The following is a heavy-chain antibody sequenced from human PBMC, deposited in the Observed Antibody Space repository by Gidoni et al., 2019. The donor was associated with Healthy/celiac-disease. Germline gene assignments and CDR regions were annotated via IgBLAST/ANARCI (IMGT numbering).Heavy chain of an antibody. Sequence: QVQLVQSGAEVKKPGASVKVSCKASGYTFTGYYMHWVRQAPGQGLEWMGWINPNSGGTNYAQKFQGRVTMTRDTSISTAYMELSRLRSDDTAVYYCARETRIAVAATDAFDIWGQGTMVTVSS. J-gene: IGHJ3*02. CDR3: ARETRIAVAATDAFDI. V-gene: IGHV1-2*02. CDR1: GYTFTGYY. CDR2: INPNSGGT. D-gene: IGHD6-19*01.